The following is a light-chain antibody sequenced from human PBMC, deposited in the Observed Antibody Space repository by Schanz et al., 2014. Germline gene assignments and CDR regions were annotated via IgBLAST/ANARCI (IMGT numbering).Light chain of an antibody. Sequence: QSVLTQPASVSGSPGQSITISCTGTSSDVGNYNLVSWYQQHPGRAPKLMIYDVSYRPSGISNRFSGSKSVNTASLTISGLRAEDEADYYCTSYTGRGTLWVFGGGTKLTVL. CDR2: DVS. CDR1: SSDVGNYNL. J-gene: IGLJ3*02. CDR3: TSYTGRGTLWV. V-gene: IGLV2-14*02.